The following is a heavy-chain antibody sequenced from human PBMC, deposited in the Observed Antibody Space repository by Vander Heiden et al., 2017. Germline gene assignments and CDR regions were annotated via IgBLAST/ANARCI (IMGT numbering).Heavy chain of an antibody. J-gene: IGHJ5*02. CDR3: AREAAARRLEP. Sequence: EMQLVESGGGLLQPGGSLRLSCKASGLSVSGNYMTWVRQAPGKGLEWVSIFYAGITTYYADSVKGRFSVSRDNSKNTVFLQMDNLKTEDTAVYYCAREAAARRLEPWGQGTLVIV. CDR1: GLSVSGNY. CDR2: FYAGITT. V-gene: IGHV3-53*01. D-gene: IGHD2-15*01.